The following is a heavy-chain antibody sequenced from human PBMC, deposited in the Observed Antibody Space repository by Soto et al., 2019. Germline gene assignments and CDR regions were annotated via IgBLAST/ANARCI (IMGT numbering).Heavy chain of an antibody. CDR2: IIPILGIA. CDR3: ARVKRLIAAAVSDAFDI. D-gene: IGHD6-13*01. J-gene: IGHJ3*02. CDR1: GGTFSSYT. Sequence: SVKVSCKASGGTFSSYTISWVRQAPGQGLEWMGRIIPILGIANYAQKFQDRVTITADKSTSTAYMELSSLRSEDTAVYYCARVKRLIAAAVSDAFDIWGQGTMVT. V-gene: IGHV1-69*02.